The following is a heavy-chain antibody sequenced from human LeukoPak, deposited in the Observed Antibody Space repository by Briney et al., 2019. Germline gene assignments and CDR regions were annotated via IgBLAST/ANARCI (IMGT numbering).Heavy chain of an antibody. Sequence: SVKVSCKASGGTFSSYAISWVRQAPGQGLEWMGGIIPIFGTANYAQKFQGRVTITADESTSTAYMELRSLRSDDTAVYYCARGVLSGYHTHFDYWGQGTLVTVSS. J-gene: IGHJ4*02. D-gene: IGHD3-3*01. CDR1: GGTFSSYA. CDR3: ARGVLSGYHTHFDY. V-gene: IGHV1-69*13. CDR2: IIPIFGTA.